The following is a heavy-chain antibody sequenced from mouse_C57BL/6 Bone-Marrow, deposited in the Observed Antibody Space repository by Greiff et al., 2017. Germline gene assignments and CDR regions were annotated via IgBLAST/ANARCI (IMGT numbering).Heavy chain of an antibody. Sequence: EVQLQQSGAELVRPGASVKLSCTASGFNIKDDYMHWVKQRPEQGLEWIGWIDPENGDTDYASKFQGKATITADTSSNTAYLQLSSLTAEDTAVYYCTTITTVTYWGQGTLVTVSA. V-gene: IGHV14-4*01. CDR1: GFNIKDDY. J-gene: IGHJ3*01. D-gene: IGHD1-1*01. CDR3: TTITTVTY. CDR2: IDPENGDT.